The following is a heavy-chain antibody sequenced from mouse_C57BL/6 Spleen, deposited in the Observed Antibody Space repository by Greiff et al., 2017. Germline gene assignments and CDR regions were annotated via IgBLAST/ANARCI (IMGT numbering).Heavy chain of an antibody. CDR1: GFTFSSYG. J-gene: IGHJ3*01. CDR3: ARELGGRFAY. V-gene: IGHV5-6*01. Sequence: EVKLVESGGDLVKPGGSLKLSCAASGFTFSSYGMSWVRQTPDKRLAWVATISSGGSYTYYPDSVKGRFTISRDNAKNTLYLQMSSLKSEDTAMYYCARELGGRFAYWGQGTLVTVSA. D-gene: IGHD4-1*01. CDR2: ISSGGSYT.